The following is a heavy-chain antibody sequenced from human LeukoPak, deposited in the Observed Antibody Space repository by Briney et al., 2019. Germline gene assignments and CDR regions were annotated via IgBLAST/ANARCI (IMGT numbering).Heavy chain of an antibody. D-gene: IGHD6-19*01. J-gene: IGHJ4*02. V-gene: IGHV3-13*01. Sequence: GGSLRLSCAASGFTFSSYDMHWVRQATGEGLEWVSVLGSAGGTYCPDSVKGRFTISRENAKNSLYLQMNSLRAGDTAVYYCARGMRVASGWYFDYWGQGTLVTVSS. CDR3: ARGMRVASGWYFDY. CDR2: LGSAGGT. CDR1: GFTFSSYD.